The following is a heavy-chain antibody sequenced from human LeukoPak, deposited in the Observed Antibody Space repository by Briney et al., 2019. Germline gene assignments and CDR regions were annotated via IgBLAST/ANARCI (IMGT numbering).Heavy chain of an antibody. V-gene: IGHV4-61*02. J-gene: IGHJ5*01. CDR2: IYTRGRT. CDR3: ATDGMVRGPDAWFDS. Sequence: SQTLSLTCTVSGGSVSSGRYYWSWIRQPAGKGLEWIGRIYTRGRTNYNPSLKSRVTISVDTSKNQFSLNLTSVTAADTAVYYCATDGMVRGPDAWFDSWGQGTLVPVSS. CDR1: GGSVSSGRYY. D-gene: IGHD3-10*01.